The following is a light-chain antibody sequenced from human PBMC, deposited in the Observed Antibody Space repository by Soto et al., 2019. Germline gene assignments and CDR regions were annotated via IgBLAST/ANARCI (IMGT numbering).Light chain of an antibody. CDR3: SAWDGSLSHHVV. Sequence: QSVLTQPPSASGTPGQTVTISCSGSRSNIGGYYVYWYQQFPGTTPKLLIYRNDQRPSGVPDRFSGSKSGTSASLAISGLRSEDEADYYCSAWDGSLSHHVVFGGGTKLTVL. CDR1: RSNIGGYY. J-gene: IGLJ2*01. CDR2: RND. V-gene: IGLV1-47*01.